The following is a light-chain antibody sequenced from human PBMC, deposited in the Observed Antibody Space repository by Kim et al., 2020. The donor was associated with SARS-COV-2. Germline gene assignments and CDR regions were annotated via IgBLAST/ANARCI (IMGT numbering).Light chain of an antibody. Sequence: QSALTQPASVSGSPGQSITISCTGTSSDVGGYDYVSWYQQHPGKAPKLMIYGVSSRPSGVSNRFSGSKSGNTASLTISGLQAEDEADYYCSSYTSSTTPHVVFGGGTQLTVL. CDR2: GVS. J-gene: IGLJ2*01. V-gene: IGLV2-14*03. CDR1: SSDVGGYDY. CDR3: SSYTSSTTPHVV.